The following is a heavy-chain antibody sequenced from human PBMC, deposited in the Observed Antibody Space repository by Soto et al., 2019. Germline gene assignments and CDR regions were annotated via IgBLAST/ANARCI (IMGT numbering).Heavy chain of an antibody. CDR3: APDDYWIFAY. Sequence: RASLKVSCKVSGYPFTTYYIHWVRQAPGQGLEGMGWIDPRSGGTVYEQKFQGRVTMTRDTCISTVYMDLSGLTSDDTALYYCAPDDYWIFAYWG. V-gene: IGHV1-2*02. CDR2: IDPRSGGT. J-gene: IGHJ4*01. CDR1: GYPFTTYY. D-gene: IGHD4-17*01.